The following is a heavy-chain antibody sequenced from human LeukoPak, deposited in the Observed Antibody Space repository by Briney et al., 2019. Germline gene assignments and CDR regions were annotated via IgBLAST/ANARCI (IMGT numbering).Heavy chain of an antibody. J-gene: IGHJ4*02. V-gene: IGHV1-2*02. CDR2: INPNSGGT. CDR1: GYTFTSYD. Sequence: GASVKVSCKASGYTFTSYDINWVRQAPGQGLEWMGWINPNSGGTNYAQKFQGRVTMTRDTSISTAYMELSRLRSDGTAVYYCARATAENDCWGQGTLVTVSS. CDR3: ARATAENDC. D-gene: IGHD1-14*01.